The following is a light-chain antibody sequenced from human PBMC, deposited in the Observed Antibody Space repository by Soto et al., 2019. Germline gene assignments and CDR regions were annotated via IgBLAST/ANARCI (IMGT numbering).Light chain of an antibody. Sequence: QSALTQPRSVSGSPGRSVTISCTGISSDVDSYNRVSWYQQPPGTAPKLMIYEVSNRPSGVPDRFSGSRSVNTASLTISGLQAEDEADYYCCSYEGSHTWVFGTGTKVTVL. V-gene: IGLV2-18*02. CDR1: SSDVDSYNR. CDR2: EVS. J-gene: IGLJ1*01. CDR3: CSYEGSHTWV.